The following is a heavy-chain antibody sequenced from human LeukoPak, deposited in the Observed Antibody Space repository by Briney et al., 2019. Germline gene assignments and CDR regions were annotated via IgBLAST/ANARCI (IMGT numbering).Heavy chain of an antibody. Sequence: SGESLKISCKGSGYSFTSYWIGWVRQMPGKGLEWMGIIYPGDSDTRYSPSFQGQVTISADKSISTAYLQWSSLKASDTAMYYCARGVPAAGTPFDYWGQGTLVTVSS. CDR1: GYSFTSYW. J-gene: IGHJ4*02. D-gene: IGHD6-13*01. CDR2: IYPGDSDT. V-gene: IGHV5-51*01. CDR3: ARGVPAAGTPFDY.